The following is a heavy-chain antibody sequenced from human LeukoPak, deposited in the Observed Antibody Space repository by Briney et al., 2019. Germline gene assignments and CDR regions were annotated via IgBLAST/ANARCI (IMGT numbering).Heavy chain of an antibody. Sequence: SETLSLTCAVSGGSISSSNWWSWVRQPPGKGLEWIGEIYHSGNTNYNPSLKSRVTISVDTSKNQFSLKLSSVTAADTAVYYCARVRVSSSSYYGSGTYYFDYWGQGTLVTVSS. CDR2: IYHSGNT. CDR1: GGSISSSNW. V-gene: IGHV4-4*02. CDR3: ARVRVSSSSYYGSGTYYFDY. J-gene: IGHJ4*02. D-gene: IGHD3-10*01.